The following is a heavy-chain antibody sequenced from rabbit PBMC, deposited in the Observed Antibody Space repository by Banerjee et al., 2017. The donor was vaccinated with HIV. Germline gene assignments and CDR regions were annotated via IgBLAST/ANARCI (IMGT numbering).Heavy chain of an antibody. D-gene: IGHD1-1*01. CDR1: GFSFSSSYW. Sequence: QEQLEESGGDLVKPEGSLTLTCTASGFSFSSSYWICWVRQAPGKGLEWIACIYAGSSANTYYASWVNGRFTISLDNAQNTVFLQMTSLTAADTATYFCARGADNNWYIPYFKLWGPGTLVTVS. CDR2: IYAGSSANT. CDR3: ARGADNNWYIPYFKL. V-gene: IGHV1S45*01. J-gene: IGHJ4*01.